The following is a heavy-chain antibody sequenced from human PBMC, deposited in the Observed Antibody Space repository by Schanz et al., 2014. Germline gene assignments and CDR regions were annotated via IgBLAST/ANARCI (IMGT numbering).Heavy chain of an antibody. V-gene: IGHV3-30-3*01. D-gene: IGHD2-15*01. CDR2: ISYDGSNK. J-gene: IGHJ4*02. Sequence: QVQLVESGGGVVQPGRSLRLSYAAYGFTLSSYAMHWVRQAPGKGLEWVAVISYDGSNKYYADSVKGRFTISRDNSKNTLYLQMNSLRAEDTALYYCARDRGYCSGGSCLTFDYWGQGTLVTVSS. CDR1: GFTLSSYA. CDR3: ARDRGYCSGGSCLTFDY.